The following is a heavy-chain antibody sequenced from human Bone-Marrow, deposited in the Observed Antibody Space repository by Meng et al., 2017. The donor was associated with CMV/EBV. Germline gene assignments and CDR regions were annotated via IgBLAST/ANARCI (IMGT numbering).Heavy chain of an antibody. V-gene: IGHV3-21*01. CDR2: ISSSSSYI. CDR3: ARDRCSSTTSPVDY. J-gene: IGHJ4*02. D-gene: IGHD2-2*01. CDR1: GFTFSSYS. Sequence: GESLKISCAASGFTFSSYSMNWVRQAPGKGLEWVSSISSSSSYIYYADSVKDRFTISRDNAKNSLYLQMNSLRAEDTAVYYCARDRCSSTTSPVDYLGQGTLVTVSS.